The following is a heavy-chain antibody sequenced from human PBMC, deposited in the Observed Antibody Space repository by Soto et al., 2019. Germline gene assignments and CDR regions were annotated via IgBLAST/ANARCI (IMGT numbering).Heavy chain of an antibody. CDR2: ISYDGRNK. J-gene: IGHJ6*02. CDR3: VKDGSSGWPYFYDMDV. Sequence: QVQLVESGGGVVQPGRSLRLSCAASGCTFRSYGMHWVRQAQGKGLEWVAVISYDGRNKYYADAVKGRFTISRDNSKNTLYLQMSSLRAEDTAVYYCVKDGSSGWPYFYDMDVWGQGTTVTVSS. CDR1: GCTFRSYG. V-gene: IGHV3-30*18. D-gene: IGHD6-19*01.